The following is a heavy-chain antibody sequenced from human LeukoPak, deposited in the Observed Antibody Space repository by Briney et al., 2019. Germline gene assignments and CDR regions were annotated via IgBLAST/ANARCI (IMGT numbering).Heavy chain of an antibody. CDR3: AKTSQSSGWIYYFDY. Sequence: GGSVRLSCAASGFTFSSYGMHWVRQAPGKGLEWVAVISYDGSNKYYADSVKGRFTISRDNSKNTLYLQMNSLRAEDTAVYYCAKTSQSSGWIYYFDYWGQGTLVTVSS. V-gene: IGHV3-30*18. D-gene: IGHD6-19*01. CDR2: ISYDGSNK. CDR1: GFTFSSYG. J-gene: IGHJ4*02.